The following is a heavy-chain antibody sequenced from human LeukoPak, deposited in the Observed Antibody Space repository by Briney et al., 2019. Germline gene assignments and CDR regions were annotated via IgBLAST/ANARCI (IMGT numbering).Heavy chain of an antibody. CDR1: GYTFTSYG. Sequence: ASVKVSCKASGYTFTSYGISWVRQAPGQGLEWMGWISAYNGNTNYAQKLQGRVTMTTDTSTSTAYMELRSLRSDDTAVYYCARGRYYDILTGTPGAFDFWGQGTMVTVSS. CDR2: ISAYNGNT. J-gene: IGHJ3*01. V-gene: IGHV1-18*01. D-gene: IGHD3-9*01. CDR3: ARGRYYDILTGTPGAFDF.